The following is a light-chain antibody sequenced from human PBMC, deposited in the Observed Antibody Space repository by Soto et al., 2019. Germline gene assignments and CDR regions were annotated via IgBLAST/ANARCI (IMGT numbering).Light chain of an antibody. CDR3: TSYTSSNTLV. CDR2: EVS. V-gene: IGLV2-14*01. Sequence: QSALTQPASVSGSPGQSITISCTGTTSDVRGYNYVSWYQHHPGKAPKLMIFEVSNRPSGVSNRFSGSKSGNTASLSISGLQTEDEADYYCTSYTSSNTLVFGHGTKVT. CDR1: TSDVRGYNY. J-gene: IGLJ1*01.